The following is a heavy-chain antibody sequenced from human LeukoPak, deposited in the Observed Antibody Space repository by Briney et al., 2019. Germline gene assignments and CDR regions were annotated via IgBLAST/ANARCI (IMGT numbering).Heavy chain of an antibody. Sequence: PTETLSLTCAVYGGSFSGYYWSWIRQPPGKGLEWIGEINHSGSTNYNPSLKSRVTISVDTSKNQFSLKLSSVTAADTAVYYCARGVSGSGMDVWGQGTTVTVSS. D-gene: IGHD3-10*01. CDR2: INHSGST. CDR3: ARGVSGSGMDV. CDR1: GGSFSGYY. J-gene: IGHJ6*02. V-gene: IGHV4-34*01.